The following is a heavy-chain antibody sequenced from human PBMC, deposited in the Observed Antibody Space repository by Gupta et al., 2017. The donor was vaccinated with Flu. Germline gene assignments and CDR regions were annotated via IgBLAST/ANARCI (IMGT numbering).Heavy chain of an antibody. Sequence: QVQLVQSGAEVKKPASSVKVSCKPYGGTFSSYAISWARQAPGQGLEWMGGIIPIFGTANYEQKFQGRVMITADNSTSTAYMELSSLRSEDTAVYYCASPYSSSWYGRYYYYYGMDVWGQGTTVTVSS. CDR3: ASPYSSSWYGRYYYYYGMDV. CDR1: GGTFSSYA. V-gene: IGHV1-69*06. J-gene: IGHJ6*02. D-gene: IGHD6-13*01. CDR2: IIPIFGTA.